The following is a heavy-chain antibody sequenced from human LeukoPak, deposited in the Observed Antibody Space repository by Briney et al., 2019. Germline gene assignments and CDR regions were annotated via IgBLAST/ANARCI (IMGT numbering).Heavy chain of an antibody. V-gene: IGHV3-23*01. Sequence: GGSLRLSCAASGFTFSSYAMSWVRQAPGKGLEWISGISNSGDTTYDADSVRGRFTISRDNSKNTLYLQMNSLRAEDTAVYYCAKCPGRANCYTGFDYWGQGTLVTVSS. CDR2: ISNSGDTT. J-gene: IGHJ4*02. CDR3: AKCPGRANCYTGFDY. D-gene: IGHD2-2*02. CDR1: GFTFSSYA.